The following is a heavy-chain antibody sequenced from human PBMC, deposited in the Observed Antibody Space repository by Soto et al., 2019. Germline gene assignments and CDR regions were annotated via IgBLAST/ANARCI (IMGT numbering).Heavy chain of an antibody. CDR2: IYYSGST. J-gene: IGHJ6*03. Sequence: PSETLSLTSPVSGGTISSSSYYWGWIRQPPGKGLEWIGSIYYSGSTYYNPSLKSRVTISVDTSKNQFSLKLSSVTAADTAVYYCASITIFGVVMDPGYMDVWGKGTTVTVSS. CDR1: GGTISSSSYY. CDR3: ASITIFGVVMDPGYMDV. V-gene: IGHV4-39*01. D-gene: IGHD3-3*01.